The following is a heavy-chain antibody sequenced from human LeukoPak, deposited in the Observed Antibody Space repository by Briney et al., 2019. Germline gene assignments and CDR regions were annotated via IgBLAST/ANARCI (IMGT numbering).Heavy chain of an antibody. J-gene: IGHJ4*02. D-gene: IGHD1-1*01. Sequence: SQTLSLTCAISGDSVSRHDLTWDWVRQSPSRGLEWLGRTFYRSKWYNDYAVSVRSRITVSPDTSKNQFSLHLNSVTPEDTAVYYCVRSYDWVFDYWGQGTRVTVSS. V-gene: IGHV6-1*01. CDR3: VRSYDWVFDY. CDR2: TFYRSKWYN. CDR1: GDSVSRHDLT.